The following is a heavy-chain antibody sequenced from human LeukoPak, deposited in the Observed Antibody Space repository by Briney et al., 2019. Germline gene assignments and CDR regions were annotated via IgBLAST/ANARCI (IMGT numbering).Heavy chain of an antibody. D-gene: IGHD6-13*01. CDR2: INPNSGGT. Sequence: ASVKVSCKASGYTFTGYYMHWVRQAPGQGLEWMGWINPNSGGTNYAQKFQGWVTMTRDTSISTAYMELSRLRSDDTAVYYCARLQKQQLYAFDIWGQGTMVTVSS. CDR3: ARLQKQQLYAFDI. V-gene: IGHV1-2*04. J-gene: IGHJ3*02. CDR1: GYTFTGYY.